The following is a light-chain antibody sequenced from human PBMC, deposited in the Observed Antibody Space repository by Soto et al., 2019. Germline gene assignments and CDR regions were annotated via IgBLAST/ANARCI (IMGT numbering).Light chain of an antibody. J-gene: IGLJ3*02. Sequence: QSALTQPASVSGSPGQSITISCTGTNKDIGLHDFVSWHQQHPGKAPKFIIYGISNWPSGVSNRFSGSKSGNTASLTISGLQVDDEAHYYCSSYTSTFTWVFGGVTKLTVL. CDR1: NKDIGLHDF. V-gene: IGLV2-14*01. CDR2: GIS. CDR3: SSYTSTFTWV.